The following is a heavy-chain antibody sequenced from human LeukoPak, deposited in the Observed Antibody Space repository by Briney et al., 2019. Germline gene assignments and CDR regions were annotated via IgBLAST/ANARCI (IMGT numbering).Heavy chain of an antibody. CDR1: GFTFSSYA. CDR3: AKDRWIQLWLRYYYYMDV. Sequence: GGSLRLSCAASGFTFSSYAMSWVRQAPGKGLEWVSAISGSGGSTYYADSVKGRFTISRDNSKNTLYLQMNSLRAEETAVYYCAKDRWIQLWLRYYYYMDVWGKGTTVTVSS. V-gene: IGHV3-23*01. D-gene: IGHD5-18*01. CDR2: ISGSGGST. J-gene: IGHJ6*03.